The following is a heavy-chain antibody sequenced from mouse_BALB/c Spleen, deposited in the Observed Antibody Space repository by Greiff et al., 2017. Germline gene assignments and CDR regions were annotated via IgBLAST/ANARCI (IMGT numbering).Heavy chain of an antibody. CDR2: ISSGGSYT. CDR3: ARQTMITADFDY. CDR1: GFTFSSYG. J-gene: IGHJ2*01. Sequence: EVKLVESGGDLVKPGGSLKLSCAASGFTFSSYGMSWVRQTPDKRLEWVATISSGGSYTYYPDSVKGRVTISRDNAKNTLYLQMSSLKSEDTAMYYCARQTMITADFDYWGQGTTLTVSS. V-gene: IGHV5-6*02. D-gene: IGHD2-4*01.